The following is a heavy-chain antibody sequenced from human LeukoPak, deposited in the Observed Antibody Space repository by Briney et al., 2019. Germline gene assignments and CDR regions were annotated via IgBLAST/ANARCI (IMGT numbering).Heavy chain of an antibody. J-gene: IGHJ5*02. V-gene: IGHV3-74*03. CDR2: INTDGSRT. D-gene: IGHD3-10*01. Sequence: GGSLRLSCAASGFTFSTYWMHWVRQAPGKGLAWVSRINTDGSRTTYADSVRGRFTSSRDNAKNTVYLQMNSLRAEDTAVYYCARVASGSYNWFDPWGQGTLVTVSS. CDR1: GFTFSTYW. CDR3: ARVASGSYNWFDP.